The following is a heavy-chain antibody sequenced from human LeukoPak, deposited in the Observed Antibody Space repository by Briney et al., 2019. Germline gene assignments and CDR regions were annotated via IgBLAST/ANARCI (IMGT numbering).Heavy chain of an antibody. CDR3: ARHRYGSDTSCFGF. CDR2: INHSGST. J-gene: IGHJ4*02. V-gene: IGHV4-34*01. D-gene: IGHD2-2*01. CDR1: GGSFSGYF. Sequence: SETLSLTCAVYGGSFSGYFWSWIRQPPGKGLEWIGEINHSGSTNYNPSLKSRVTISLDTSQNQFSVKMRSVTAADTAVYYCARHRYGSDTSCFGFWGQGTLVTVCS.